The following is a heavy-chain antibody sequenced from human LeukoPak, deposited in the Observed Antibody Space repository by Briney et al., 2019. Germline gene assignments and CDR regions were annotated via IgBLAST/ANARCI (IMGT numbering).Heavy chain of an antibody. V-gene: IGHV3-23*01. Sequence: PGGSLRLSCAASGFTFSNAWMNWVRQAPGKGLEWVSAISGSGGSTYYADSVKGRFTISRDNSKNTLYLQMNSLRAEDTAVYYCAKGGYCSSTSCPLTYGMDVWGQGTTVTVSS. CDR3: AKGGYCSSTSCPLTYGMDV. CDR1: GFTFSNAW. D-gene: IGHD2-2*01. J-gene: IGHJ6*02. CDR2: ISGSGGST.